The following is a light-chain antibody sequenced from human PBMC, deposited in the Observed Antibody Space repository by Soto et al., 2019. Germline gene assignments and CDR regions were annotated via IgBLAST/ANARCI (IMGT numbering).Light chain of an antibody. V-gene: IGKV1-5*03. CDR1: QSIGSS. CDR3: QQYNRPPWT. J-gene: IGKJ1*01. Sequence: DIQMTQSPSTLSASVGDRVTITCRASQSIGSSLAWYQQKPGKAPNLLIYVASNLESGVPSRFSGRGSGTKFTLSISSLQPDDFATYYFQQYNRPPWTFGQGTKGE. CDR2: VAS.